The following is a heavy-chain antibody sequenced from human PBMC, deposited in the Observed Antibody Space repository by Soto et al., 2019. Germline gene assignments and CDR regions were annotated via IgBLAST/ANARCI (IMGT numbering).Heavy chain of an antibody. Sequence: SETLSLTCIVSGESISSSSYYWGWIRQPPGKGLEWIGSIYYSGRTYYNPSFKSRVTISIDTSKNQFSLKLSSVTATGTAVYYCARQRTTVVTQAYFDHWGQGALVTVSS. V-gene: IGHV4-39*01. CDR3: ARQRTTVVTQAYFDH. J-gene: IGHJ4*02. CDR1: GESISSSSYY. CDR2: IYYSGRT. D-gene: IGHD2-21*02.